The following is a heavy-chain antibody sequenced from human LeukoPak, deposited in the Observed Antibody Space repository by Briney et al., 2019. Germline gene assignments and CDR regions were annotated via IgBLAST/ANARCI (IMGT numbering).Heavy chain of an antibody. D-gene: IGHD6-13*01. CDR3: ARLRASSSWYQSGMDV. J-gene: IGHJ6*02. CDR1: GFTFSSYA. Sequence: PGGSLRLSCAASGFTFSSYAMSWVRQAPGKGLEWIGSIYYSGSTYYNPSLKSRVTISVDTSKNQFSLKLSSVTAADTAVYYCARLRASSSWYQSGMDVWGQGTTVTVSS. CDR2: IYYSGST. V-gene: IGHV4-39*01.